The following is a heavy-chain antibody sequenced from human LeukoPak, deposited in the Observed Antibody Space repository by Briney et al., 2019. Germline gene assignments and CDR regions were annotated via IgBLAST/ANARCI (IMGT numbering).Heavy chain of an antibody. CDR2: IYSGGST. J-gene: IGHJ4*02. CDR3: AKGSHYYDSSGYYYYFDY. D-gene: IGHD3-22*01. V-gene: IGHV3-53*05. CDR1: GFTFSTYW. Sequence: PGGSLRLSCAASGFTFSTYWMTWVRQAPGKGLEWVSIIYSGGSTYYADSVKGRFTISRDNAKNSLYLQMNSLRAEDTALYYCAKGSHYYDSSGYYYYFDYWGQGTLVTVSS.